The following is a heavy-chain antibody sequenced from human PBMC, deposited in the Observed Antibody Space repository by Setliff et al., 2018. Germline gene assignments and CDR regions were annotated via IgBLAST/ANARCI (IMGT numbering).Heavy chain of an antibody. V-gene: IGHV4-4*08. CDR1: GASISSHA. Sequence: SETLSLTCNVSGASISSHAWSWIRQPPGKRLEYIGYLYTSGSTNYNPSLKSRVTMSVDTSKNQLSLKLTFVTAADTAIYYCARLIGYSYGYYYHYADVWGKGTTVTVSS. CDR3: ARLIGYSYGYYYHYADV. CDR2: LYTSGST. J-gene: IGHJ6*03. D-gene: IGHD5-18*01.